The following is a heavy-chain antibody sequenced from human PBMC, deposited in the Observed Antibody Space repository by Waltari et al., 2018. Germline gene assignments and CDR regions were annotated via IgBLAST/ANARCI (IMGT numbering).Heavy chain of an antibody. D-gene: IGHD3-10*01. V-gene: IGHV1-2*02. J-gene: IGHJ4*02. CDR2: INPNRGGT. Sequence: QVQLVQSGAEVKKPGASVKVSCKASGYTFTGYYMHWVRQAPGQGLEWMGWINPNRGGTNYAQKFQGRVTMTRDTSISTAYMELSRLRSDDTAVYYCAIYGSGTPFDYWGQGTLVTVSS. CDR3: AIYGSGTPFDY. CDR1: GYTFTGYY.